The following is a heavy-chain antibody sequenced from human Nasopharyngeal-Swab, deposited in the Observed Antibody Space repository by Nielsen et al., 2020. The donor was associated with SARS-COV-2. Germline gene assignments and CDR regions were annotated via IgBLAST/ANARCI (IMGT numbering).Heavy chain of an antibody. CDR3: ARSVGSFYGQGAFDI. J-gene: IGHJ3*02. V-gene: IGHV3-49*01. CDR1: GFTFGDYA. D-gene: IGHD1-26*01. CDR2: IRSKTYGGAL. Sequence: GGSLRLSCTTSGFTFGDYAMSWFRQAPGKGLEWVGFIRSKTYGGALEYAASVKGRFTISRDGAASIAYLQMNSLETEDTGVYYCARSVGSFYGQGAFDIWGQGTMVTVSS.